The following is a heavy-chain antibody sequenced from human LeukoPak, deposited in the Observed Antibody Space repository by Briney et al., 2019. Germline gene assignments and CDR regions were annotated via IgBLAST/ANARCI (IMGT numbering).Heavy chain of an antibody. CDR2: IWYDGSNK. Sequence: GGSLRLSCAASGFTFSSYAMSWVRQAPGKGLEWVAVIWYDGSNKYYADSVKGRFTISRDNSKNTLYLQMNSLRAEDTAVYYCAREGDYDSSYDYWGQGTLVTVSS. J-gene: IGHJ4*02. CDR3: AREGDYDSSYDY. CDR1: GFTFSSYA. V-gene: IGHV3-33*08. D-gene: IGHD3-22*01.